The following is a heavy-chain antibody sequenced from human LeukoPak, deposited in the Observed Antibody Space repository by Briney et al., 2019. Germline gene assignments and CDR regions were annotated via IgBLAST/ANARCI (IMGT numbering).Heavy chain of an antibody. D-gene: IGHD1-26*01. J-gene: IGHJ6*02. Sequence: SETLSLTCTVSGGSISGHYWTWIRQPPGKGLEWIGQIHYSGRPDYNPSLKSRVTISVDTSKNQLSLKVTSVTGADTAVYYFARCGVDYDMGVWGQGTTVTVSS. V-gene: IGHV4-59*11. CDR1: GGSISGHY. CDR3: ARCGVDYDMGV. CDR2: IHYSGRP.